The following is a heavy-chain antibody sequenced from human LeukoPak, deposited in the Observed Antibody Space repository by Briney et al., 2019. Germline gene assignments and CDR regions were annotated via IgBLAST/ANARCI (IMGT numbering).Heavy chain of an antibody. D-gene: IGHD3-16*01. J-gene: IGHJ4*02. Sequence: ASVKVSCKASGYTFTSYGISWVRQAPGQGLEWMGWISAYNGNTNYAQKLQGRVTMTTDTSTSTAYMELSSLRSEDTAVYYCARLELSLMVRRPDYDYVWGSYTSDYWGQGTLVTVSS. CDR3: ARLELSLMVRRPDYDYVWGSYTSDY. CDR2: ISAYNGNT. V-gene: IGHV1-18*01. CDR1: GYTFTSYG.